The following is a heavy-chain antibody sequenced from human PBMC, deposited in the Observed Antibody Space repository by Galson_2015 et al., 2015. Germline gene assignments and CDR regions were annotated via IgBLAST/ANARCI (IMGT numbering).Heavy chain of an antibody. CDR2: ISSSSSYI. V-gene: IGHV3-21*01. D-gene: IGHD6-25*01. CDR3: ARDLPPGSRADGMDV. CDR1: GFTFSSYS. J-gene: IGHJ6*02. Sequence: SLRLSCAASGFTFSSYSMNWVRQAPGKGLEWVSSISSSSSYIYYADSVKGRFTISRDNAKNSLYLQMNSLRAEDTAVYYCARDLPPGSRADGMDVWGQGTTVTVSS.